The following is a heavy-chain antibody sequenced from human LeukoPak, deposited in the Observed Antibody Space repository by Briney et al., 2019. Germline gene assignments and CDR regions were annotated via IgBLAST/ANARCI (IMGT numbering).Heavy chain of an antibody. V-gene: IGHV1-2*02. CDR2: INPNSGGT. CDR1: GYTFTGYY. D-gene: IGHD6-13*01. Sequence: GASVKVSCKASGYTFTGYYMHWVRQAPGQGLEWMGWINPNSGGTNYAQKFQGRVTMTRNTSISTAYMELSSLRSEDTAVYYCARPQQQLGDDAFDIWGQGAMVTVSS. CDR3: ARPQQQLGDDAFDI. J-gene: IGHJ3*02.